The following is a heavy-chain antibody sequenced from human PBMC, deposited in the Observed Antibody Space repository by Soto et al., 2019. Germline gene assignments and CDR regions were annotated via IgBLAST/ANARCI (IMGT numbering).Heavy chain of an antibody. CDR3: ARDRVYYYDSSGYYSGGDAFDI. Sequence: VKVSCKASGYTFTSYAMHWVRQAPGQRLEWMGWINAGNGNTKYSQKFQGRVTITRDTSASTAYMELSSLRSEDTAVYYCARDRVYYYDSSGYYSGGDAFDIWGQGTMVTVSS. CDR1: GYTFTSYA. D-gene: IGHD3-22*01. CDR2: INAGNGNT. V-gene: IGHV1-3*01. J-gene: IGHJ3*02.